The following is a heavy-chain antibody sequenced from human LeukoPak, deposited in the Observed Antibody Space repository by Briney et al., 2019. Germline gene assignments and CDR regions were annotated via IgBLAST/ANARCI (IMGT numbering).Heavy chain of an antibody. V-gene: IGHV3-21*01. D-gene: IGHD2-15*01. CDR1: GFTFRSYS. J-gene: IGHJ6*03. Sequence: PGGSLRLSCAASGFTFRSYSLNWVRQAPGKGLKWVSSISSSSTYISYADSLKGRFTISRDNAKNSLYLEMNSLRAEDTAVYYCARFGGTGYYMDVWGKGTTVTVSS. CDR2: ISSSSTYI. CDR3: ARFGGTGYYMDV.